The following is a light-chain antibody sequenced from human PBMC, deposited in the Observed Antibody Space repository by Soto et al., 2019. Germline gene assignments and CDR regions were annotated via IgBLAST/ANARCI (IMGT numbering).Light chain of an antibody. Sequence: DIQLTQSPSSVSASVGDRVTITCRASQGIGSWLAWYQQQPGKAPKLLIDAASTLQSGVPSRFSGSGSGTDFTLTISSLQPEDFATYYCQQSYSTPRTFGQGTKVDIK. V-gene: IGKV1-12*01. CDR3: QQSYSTPRT. CDR2: AAS. CDR1: QGIGSW. J-gene: IGKJ1*01.